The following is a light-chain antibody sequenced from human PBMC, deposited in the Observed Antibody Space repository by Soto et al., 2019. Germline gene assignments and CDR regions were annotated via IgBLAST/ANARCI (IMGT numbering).Light chain of an antibody. V-gene: IGKV3-20*01. CDR3: HQYGSSPWT. CDR1: QSVSSY. CDR2: DAS. J-gene: IGKJ1*01. Sequence: ESVFTQSPSAVSLSPGERATLSCRASQSVSSYLAWYQQKPGQAPRLLIYDASNRATGIPARFSGSGSGTDFTLTISRLEPEDFAVYFCHQYGSSPWTFGQGTKVDI.